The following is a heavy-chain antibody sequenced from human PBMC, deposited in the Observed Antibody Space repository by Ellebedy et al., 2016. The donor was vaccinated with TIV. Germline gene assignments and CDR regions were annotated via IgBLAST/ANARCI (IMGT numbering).Heavy chain of an antibody. CDR2: INQGGSET. J-gene: IGHJ3*02. CDR3: ATDGSYGDYRSPTHAFVM. V-gene: IGHV3-7*01. D-gene: IGHD4-17*01. CDR1: GFDFSSYW. Sequence: GGSLRLSCAVSGFDFSSYWMTWLHQAPGKGLEWVANINQGGSETYYVDSVKGRFTIARDNAKNSLYLQMSSLRVEDTAVYYCATDGSYGDYRSPTHAFVMWGQGTMVAVSS.